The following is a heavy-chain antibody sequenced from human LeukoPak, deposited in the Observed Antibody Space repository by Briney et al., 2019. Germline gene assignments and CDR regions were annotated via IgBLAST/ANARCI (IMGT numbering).Heavy chain of an antibody. Sequence: GGSLRLSCAASGFTVITNDMTWVRQAPGKGLEWVSVLYSDGNTKYADSVQGRFTISRENSKNTLYLEMNSLSPDDTAVYYCARGVEPLAANTLAYWGQGTLVTVSS. CDR3: ARGVEPLAANTLAY. CDR2: LYSDGNT. CDR1: GFTVITND. V-gene: IGHV3-53*01. D-gene: IGHD1-14*01. J-gene: IGHJ4*02.